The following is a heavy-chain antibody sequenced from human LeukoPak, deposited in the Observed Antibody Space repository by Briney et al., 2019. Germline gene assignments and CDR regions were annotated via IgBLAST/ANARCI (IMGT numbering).Heavy chain of an antibody. CDR2: IRYDGSNK. CDR3: AKWLTKVATSPFDY. V-gene: IGHV3-30*02. CDR1: GFTFSSYG. Sequence: GGSLRLSCAASGFTFSSYGMHWVRQAPGKGLEWVAFIRYDGSNKYYADSVKGRFTISRDNSKNTLYLQMNSLRAEDTAVYYCAKWLTKVATSPFDYWGQGTLVTVSS. J-gene: IGHJ4*02. D-gene: IGHD5-12*01.